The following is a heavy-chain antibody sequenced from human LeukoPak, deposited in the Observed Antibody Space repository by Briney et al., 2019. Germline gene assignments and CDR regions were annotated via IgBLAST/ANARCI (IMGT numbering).Heavy chain of an antibody. J-gene: IGHJ4*02. D-gene: IGHD2-15*01. CDR3: AAFAAGG. V-gene: IGHV3-15*01. CDR1: GFTFSSSW. CDR2: IKSKTDGETA. Sequence: GGSLRLSRAASGFTFSSSWMSWVCQAPGKGLEWVGRIKSKTDGETADYAAPVKGRITISRDDSNHALDLQMNRLETEDTAVYYCAAFAAGGWGQGTLVTVSS.